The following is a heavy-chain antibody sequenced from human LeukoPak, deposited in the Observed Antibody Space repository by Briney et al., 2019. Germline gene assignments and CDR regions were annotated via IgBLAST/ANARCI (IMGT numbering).Heavy chain of an antibody. V-gene: IGHV4-59*12. J-gene: IGHJ4*02. D-gene: IGHD2-15*01. CDR1: GGSISNYY. Sequence: PSETLSLTCTVSGGSISNYYWSWIRQPPGKGLEWIGYIYDSGSANYNPSLKSRVTISVDRSKNQFSLKLSSVTAADTAVYYCASSQGVVLDYWGQGTLVTVSS. CDR2: IYDSGSA. CDR3: ASSQGVVLDY.